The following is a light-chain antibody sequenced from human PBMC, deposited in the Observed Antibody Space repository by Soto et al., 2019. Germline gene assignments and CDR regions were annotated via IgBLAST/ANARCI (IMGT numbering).Light chain of an antibody. V-gene: IGLV2-14*01. CDR2: EVS. J-gene: IGLJ3*02. CDR3: CSYTSSSNPWV. Sequence: QSALTQPASVSGSPGQSITISCTGTSSDVGGYNYVSWYQQHPVKAPKLMIYEVSNRPSWVSTSFSGSKSGNTASLTISGVHAEDEAGYCCCSYTSSSNPWVFGGGTKLTVL. CDR1: SSDVGGYNY.